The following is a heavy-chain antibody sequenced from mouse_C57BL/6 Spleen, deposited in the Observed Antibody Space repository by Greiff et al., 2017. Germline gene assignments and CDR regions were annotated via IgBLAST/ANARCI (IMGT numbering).Heavy chain of an antibody. CDR2: ISRGSGTI. J-gene: IGHJ3*01. CDR1: GFTFSDYG. V-gene: IGHV5-17*01. CDR3: AREGVHSFAY. D-gene: IGHD2-14*01. Sequence: EVQLKESGGGLVKPGGSLKLSCAASGFTFSDYGMHWVRQAPEQGLEWVAYISRGSGTIYYADTVKGRFTISGDTAQNTLFLQITSLRSEDTAMYYCAREGVHSFAYWGQGTTVTVSA.